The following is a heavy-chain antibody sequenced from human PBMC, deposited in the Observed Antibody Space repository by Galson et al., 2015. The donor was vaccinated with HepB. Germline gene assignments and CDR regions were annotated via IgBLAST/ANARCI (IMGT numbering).Heavy chain of an antibody. CDR3: TRLGDLSGYSSC. Sequence: SLRLSCAGSGFTFSGSAIHWVRQASGKGLEWIGRIGSKANKYATAYTASVKGRFTISRDDSKDMAYLQMNRLRTEDTAVYYCTRLGDLSGYSSCWGQGTLVTVSS. CDR2: IGSKANKYAT. V-gene: IGHV3-73*01. CDR1: GFTFSGSA. J-gene: IGHJ4*02. D-gene: IGHD5-12*01.